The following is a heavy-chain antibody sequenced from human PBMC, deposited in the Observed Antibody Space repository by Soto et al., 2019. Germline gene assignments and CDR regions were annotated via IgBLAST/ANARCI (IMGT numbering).Heavy chain of an antibody. CDR2: IHHSGST. CDR1: GGSISSGAYS. Sequence: SETLSLTCTVSGGSISSGAYSWSWIRHPPWKGLEWIGYIHHSGSTYYNPSLKSRVTISVDTSKNQFSLKLSSVTAADTGVYYCASHWRSGTYYDGNDYWGQGALVTVSS. V-gene: IGHV4-30-4*01. D-gene: IGHD1-26*01. J-gene: IGHJ4*02. CDR3: ASHWRSGTYYDGNDY.